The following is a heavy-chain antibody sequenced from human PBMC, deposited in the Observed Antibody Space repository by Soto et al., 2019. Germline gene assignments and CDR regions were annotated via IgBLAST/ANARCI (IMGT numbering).Heavy chain of an antibody. D-gene: IGHD3-16*01. CDR3: AKDFWGSWYFDL. CDR2: ISSDASDK. Sequence: QVQLVESGGGVVQPWRSLRLSCAASGFTSSSYGMHWVRQAPGKGLEWVAVISSDASDKYYADSVKGRFTISRDNSKNTLYLQMNSLRAEDTAVYYCAKDFWGSWYFDLWGRGTLVAVSS. J-gene: IGHJ2*01. V-gene: IGHV3-30*18. CDR1: GFTSSSYG.